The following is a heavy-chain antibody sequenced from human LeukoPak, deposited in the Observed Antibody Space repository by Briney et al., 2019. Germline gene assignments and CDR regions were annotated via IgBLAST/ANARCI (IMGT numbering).Heavy chain of an antibody. CDR3: ARYERGYCSGGSCYSTDY. CDR2: ISAYNGNT. V-gene: IGHV1-18*01. Sequence: ASVKVSCTASGYTFTSYGISWVRQAPGQGPEWMGWISAYNGNTKYAKKLQGRVTMTPDTSTSTAYMELRSLRSDDTAVYYCARYERGYCSGGSCYSTDYWGQGTLVTVSS. D-gene: IGHD2-15*01. J-gene: IGHJ4*02. CDR1: GYTFTSYG.